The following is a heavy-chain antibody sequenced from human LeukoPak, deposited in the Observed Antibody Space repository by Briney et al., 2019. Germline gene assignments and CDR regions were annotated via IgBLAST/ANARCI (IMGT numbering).Heavy chain of an antibody. Sequence: LPGGSLRLSCVASGFTFTSYWATWVRQAPGKGLKWVANIDPDGSHQYYVDSVKGRFTISKDNAKNSLYLQMNSLRVEDTAVYYCARVAKFYYGSETYYFFEHWGQGTPVTASS. J-gene: IGHJ4*02. CDR2: IDPDGSHQ. CDR1: GFTFTSYW. CDR3: ARVAKFYYGSETYYFFEH. V-gene: IGHV3-7*01. D-gene: IGHD3-10*01.